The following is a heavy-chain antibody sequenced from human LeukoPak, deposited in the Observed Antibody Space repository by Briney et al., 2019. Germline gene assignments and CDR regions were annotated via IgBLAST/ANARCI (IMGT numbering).Heavy chain of an antibody. CDR1: GYSFTSYW. V-gene: IGHV5-51*01. J-gene: IGHJ4*02. D-gene: IGHD6-19*01. CDR2: IYPGDSDT. CDR3: ARPLRGSGWYSSSNSPFDF. Sequence: GESLKISCKGSGYSFTSYWIGWVRQMPGKGLEWMGIIYPGDSDTRYSSSFQGHVTISADKSITTTYLQWSNLRASDSAMYYCARPLRGSGWYSSSNSPFDFWGQGTLVTVSS.